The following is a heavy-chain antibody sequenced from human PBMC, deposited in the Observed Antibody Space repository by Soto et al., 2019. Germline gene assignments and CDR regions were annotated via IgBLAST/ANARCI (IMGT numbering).Heavy chain of an antibody. CDR2: ISGSSRYI. Sequence: PRLSCAASGFIFSDYTMNWVRQAPGKGLEWVSSISGSSRYIYYADSMKGRFPISRDNAKNSLLLQMDSLRADDTAVYYCVRSSTIVVTITRPKYFDFWGQGSLVTVSS. D-gene: IGHD5-12*01. CDR1: GFIFSDYT. J-gene: IGHJ4*02. V-gene: IGHV3-21*06. CDR3: VRSSTIVVTITRPKYFDF.